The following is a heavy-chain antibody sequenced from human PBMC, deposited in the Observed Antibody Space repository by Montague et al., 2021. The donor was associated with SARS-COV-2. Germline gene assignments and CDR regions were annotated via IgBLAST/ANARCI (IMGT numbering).Heavy chain of an antibody. CDR2: IYYTGSS. CDR3: ASLRGSAEILTAFQGVSYFYGMDV. V-gene: IGHV4-61*01. D-gene: IGHD3-9*01. CDR1: GGSVSSGSFY. J-gene: IGHJ6*02. Sequence: SETLSLTCTVSGGSVSSGSFYWSWIRQPPGKGLELIGYIYYTGSSIYNPSLKSRVTISVDTSKNQFSLKLSSVTAADTAVYYCASLRGSAEILTAFQGVSYFYGMDVWGQGTTVTVSS.